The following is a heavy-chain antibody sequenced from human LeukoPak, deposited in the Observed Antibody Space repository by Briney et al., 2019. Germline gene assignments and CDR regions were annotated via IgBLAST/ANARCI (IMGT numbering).Heavy chain of an antibody. CDR1: DFTFSTYA. CDR3: AKDRGMNRYSGSYSLLDY. Sequence: GGSLRLSCAASDFTFSTYAMSWVRQAPGKGLEWVSTISGGGDATYYADSVKGRFTISRDNSKNTLYLQMNSLRAEDTAVYYCAKDRGMNRYSGSYSLLDYWGQGTLVTVSS. V-gene: IGHV3-23*01. D-gene: IGHD1-26*01. J-gene: IGHJ4*02. CDR2: ISGGGDAT.